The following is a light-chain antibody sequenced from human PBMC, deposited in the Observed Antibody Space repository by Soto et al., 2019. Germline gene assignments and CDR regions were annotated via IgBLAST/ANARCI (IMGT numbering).Light chain of an antibody. J-gene: IGKJ5*01. CDR3: QQYNNWPFS. V-gene: IGKV3-15*01. CDR1: QGVTTN. CDR2: DVS. Sequence: EIVLTPSPGTLSLSPGERATLSCRAGQGVTTNFAWYQQKSGQSPRLLIYDVSSRATGVPSRFSGTGSETDFTLTISGLQSEDSAIYFCQQYNNWPFSFGPGTRLEIK.